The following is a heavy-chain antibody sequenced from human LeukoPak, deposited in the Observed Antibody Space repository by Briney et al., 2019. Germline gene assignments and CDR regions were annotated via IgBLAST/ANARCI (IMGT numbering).Heavy chain of an antibody. Sequence: PSETLSLTCTASGDSTSSTAYYWGWIRQSPGKGLEWIGNIYYGGTTYYSPSLKSRVTISVDTSKNQFSLKLTSVTAADTAVYYCARGRPGDLPLSRDSWGQGTLVTVSS. CDR1: GDSTSSTAYY. V-gene: IGHV4-39*07. D-gene: IGHD3-16*01. CDR3: ARGRPGDLPLSRDS. CDR2: IYYGGTT. J-gene: IGHJ4*02.